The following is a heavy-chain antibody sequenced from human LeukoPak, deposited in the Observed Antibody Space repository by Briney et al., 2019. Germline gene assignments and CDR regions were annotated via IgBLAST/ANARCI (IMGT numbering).Heavy chain of an antibody. CDR3: ARDCSSTSCYFAQVDY. V-gene: IGHV1-18*01. CDR2: ISAYNGNT. J-gene: IGHJ4*02. CDR1: GYTFTSYG. D-gene: IGHD2-2*01. Sequence: DSVKVSCKASGYTFTSYGISWVRQAPGQGLEWMGWISAYNGNTNYAQKLQGRVTMTTDTSTSTAYMELRSLRSDDTAVYYCARDCSSTSCYFAQVDYWGQGTLVTVSS.